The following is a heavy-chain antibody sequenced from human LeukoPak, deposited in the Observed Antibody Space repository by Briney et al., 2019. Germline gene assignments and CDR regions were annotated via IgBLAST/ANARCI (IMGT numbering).Heavy chain of an antibody. CDR3: ARRGGPQAWLAYYFDY. Sequence: ASVAVSFTASGYTFTSYYMHWVRHAPGQGLGWMGIINPSGGSTSYAQTFQGRVTMTSDTSTSIVYMELSSLRSEDTAVYYCARRGGPQAWLAYYFDYWGQGTLVTVSS. CDR1: GYTFTSYY. D-gene: IGHD3-22*01. V-gene: IGHV1-46*01. CDR2: INPSGGST. J-gene: IGHJ4*02.